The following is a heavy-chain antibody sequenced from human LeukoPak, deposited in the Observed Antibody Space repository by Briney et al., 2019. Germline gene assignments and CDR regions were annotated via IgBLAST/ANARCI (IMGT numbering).Heavy chain of an antibody. J-gene: IGHJ1*01. CDR3: ARSIAAAGTAAFQH. CDR2: INPNSGGT. D-gene: IGHD6-13*01. V-gene: IGHV1-2*04. Sequence: ASVKVSCKASGYTFTGYYMHWVRRAPGQGLEWMGWINPNSGGTNYAQKFQGWVTMTRDTSISTAYMELSRLRSDDTAVYYCARSIAAAGTAAFQHWGQGTLVTVSS. CDR1: GYTFTGYY.